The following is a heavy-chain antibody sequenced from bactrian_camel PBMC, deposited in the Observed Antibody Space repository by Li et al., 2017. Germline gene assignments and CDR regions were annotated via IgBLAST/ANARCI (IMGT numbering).Heavy chain of an antibody. CDR2: IGGDGST. D-gene: IGHD3*01. J-gene: IGHJ4*01. CDR3: AADCTFQALLNPGMNSHY. Sequence: HVQLVESGGGSVEAGGSLMLSCAASESTARGYCLTWFRQGSGSEREWIALIGGDGSTSYADSVKGRFTISRDSAKRTLYLQMNNLMIEDTAVYFCAADCTFQALLNPGMNSHYWGQGTQVTVS. CDR1: ESTARGYC. V-gene: IGHV3S53*01.